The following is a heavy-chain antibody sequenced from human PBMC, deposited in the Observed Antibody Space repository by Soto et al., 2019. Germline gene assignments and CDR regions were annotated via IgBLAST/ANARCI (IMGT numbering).Heavy chain of an antibody. CDR1: GGSISTADYY. Sequence: QVQLHESGPGLVRPSQTLSLTCNVSGGSISTADYYWSWIRQPPGKGLEWIGYIDYRGSTYYNPSLESRVAISMDTSKNQFSLNLTSVTAADTAVYFCGSDDDSGGYIGYWGQGTLVTVSS. CDR3: GSDDDSGGYIGY. D-gene: IGHD3-22*01. J-gene: IGHJ4*02. V-gene: IGHV4-30-4*01. CDR2: IDYRGST.